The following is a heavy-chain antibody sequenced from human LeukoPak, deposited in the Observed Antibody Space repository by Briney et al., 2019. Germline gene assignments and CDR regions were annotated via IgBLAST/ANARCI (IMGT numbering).Heavy chain of an antibody. D-gene: IGHD3-10*01. CDR1: GYSFTSYD. Sequence: ASVKVSCKASGYSFTSYDLNWVRQATGQGLEWMGWINPNSGGTNYAQKFQGRVTMTRDTSISTAYMELSRLRSDDTAVYYCARVRAYYGSGSLDYWGQGTLVTVSS. J-gene: IGHJ4*02. CDR2: INPNSGGT. V-gene: IGHV1-2*02. CDR3: ARVRAYYGSGSLDY.